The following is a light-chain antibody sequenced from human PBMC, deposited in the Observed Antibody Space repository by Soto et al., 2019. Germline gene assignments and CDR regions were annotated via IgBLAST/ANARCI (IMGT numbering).Light chain of an antibody. CDR2: GAS. V-gene: IGKV3D-7*01. CDR3: QQDYNLPWT. J-gene: IGKJ1*01. CDR1: QSVSSSY. Sequence: EIVMTQSPATLSLSPGERATLSCRASQSVSSSYLSWYQQKPGQAPRLLIYGASTRATGIPARFSGSGSGTDFTLTISSLQPEDLAVYYCQQDYNLPWTFGQGTKVEIK.